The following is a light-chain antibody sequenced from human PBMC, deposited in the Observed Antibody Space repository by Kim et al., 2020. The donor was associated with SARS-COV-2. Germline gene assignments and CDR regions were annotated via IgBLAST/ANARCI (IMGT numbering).Light chain of an antibody. CDR2: WAS. CDR1: QSVLYSSNNKNY. V-gene: IGKV4-1*01. CDR3: QQCYSTPYT. J-gene: IGKJ2*01. Sequence: RATINCKSSQSVLYSSNNKNYLAWYQQKPGQPPKLLIYWASTRESGVPDRFSGSGSGTDFTLTISSLQAEDVAVYYCQQCYSTPYTFGQGTKLEIK.